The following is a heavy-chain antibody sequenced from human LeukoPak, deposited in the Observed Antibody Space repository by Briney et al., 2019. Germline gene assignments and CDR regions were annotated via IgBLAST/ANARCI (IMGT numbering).Heavy chain of an antibody. D-gene: IGHD1/OR15-1a*01. V-gene: IGHV1-8*03. CDR1: GGTFSSYA. J-gene: IGHJ4*02. CDR3: ASHSGGDLSRTIDY. Sequence: ASVKVPCKASGGTFSSYAISWVRQAPGQGLEWMGWMNPNSGNTGYAQKFQGRVTITRNTSISTAYMELSSLRSEDTAVYYCASHSGGDLSRTIDYWGQGTLVTVSS. CDR2: MNPNSGNT.